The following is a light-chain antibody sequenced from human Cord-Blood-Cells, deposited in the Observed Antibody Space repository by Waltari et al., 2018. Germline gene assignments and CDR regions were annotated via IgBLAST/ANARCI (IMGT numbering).Light chain of an antibody. CDR2: WAS. CDR1: QSVLYSSNNKNY. J-gene: IGKJ1*01. Sequence: DIVMTQFPDSLAVSLGERATINCKSSQSVLYSSNNKNYLAWYQQKPGQPPKLLIYWASTRESGFPDRFSGSGSGTDFTLTISSLQAEDVAVYYCQQYYSTPPTFGQGTKVEIK. V-gene: IGKV4-1*01. CDR3: QQYYSTPPT.